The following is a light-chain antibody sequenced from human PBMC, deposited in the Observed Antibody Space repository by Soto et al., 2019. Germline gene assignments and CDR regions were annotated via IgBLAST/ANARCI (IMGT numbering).Light chain of an antibody. CDR1: SSDVGRYNY. CDR3: SSYTGSNTVV. Sequence: QSALTQPASVSGSPGQSITISCTGTSSDVGRYNYVSWYQQHPGKAPKLMIYEVTNRPSGVSNRFSASKSGNTASLTISGLQAEDEADYYCSSYTGSNTVVFGGGTKVTVL. CDR2: EVT. V-gene: IGLV2-14*01. J-gene: IGLJ2*01.